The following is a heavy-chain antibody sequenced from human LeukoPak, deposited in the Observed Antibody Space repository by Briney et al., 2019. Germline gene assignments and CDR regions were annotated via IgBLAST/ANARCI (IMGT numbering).Heavy chain of an antibody. Sequence: ASVKVSCKASGYTFTDYYMHWVRQAPGQGLEWMGWISAYNGNTNYAQKLQGRVTMTTDTSTSTAYMELRSLRSDDTAVYYCARDRSPAVVAVAAYWGQGTLVTVSS. CDR1: GYTFTDYY. CDR3: ARDRSPAVVAVAAY. J-gene: IGHJ4*02. D-gene: IGHD6-19*01. V-gene: IGHV1-18*04. CDR2: ISAYNGNT.